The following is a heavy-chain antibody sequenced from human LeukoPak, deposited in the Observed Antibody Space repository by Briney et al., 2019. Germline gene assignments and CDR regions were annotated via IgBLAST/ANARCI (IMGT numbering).Heavy chain of an antibody. V-gene: IGHV3-30-3*01. CDR2: ISYDGSNK. CDR3: ARDLRWLQCFDY. Sequence: GGSLRLSCAASGFSFSDYAVHWVRQAPGKGLEWVAIISYDGSNKLYADSVKGRFTISRDNSKKRLYLQMNSLRAEDTAMYYCARDLRWLQCFDYWGQGTLVTVSS. CDR1: GFSFSDYA. D-gene: IGHD5-24*01. J-gene: IGHJ4*02.